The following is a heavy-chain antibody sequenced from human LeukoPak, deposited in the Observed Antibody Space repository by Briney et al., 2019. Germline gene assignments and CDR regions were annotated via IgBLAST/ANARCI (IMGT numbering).Heavy chain of an antibody. D-gene: IGHD2-2*01. CDR1: EYDFRAYT. J-gene: IGHJ4*02. CDR3: VRGDNRDQ. V-gene: IGHV3-21*01. Sequence: GGSLRLSCVASEYDFRAYTFTWVRQAPGKGLEYVSSISKSSALKYYSESVRGRFTISRDNAENSLYLDMSNLGAEDTAVYFCVRGDNRDQWGQGTLVTVSS. CDR2: ISKSSALK.